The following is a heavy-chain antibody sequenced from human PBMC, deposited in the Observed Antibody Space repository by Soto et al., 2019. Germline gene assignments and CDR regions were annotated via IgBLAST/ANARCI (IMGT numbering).Heavy chain of an antibody. CDR2: ISSSSSTI. Sequence: GGSLRLSCAASGFTFSSYSFNWVRQAPGKGLEWVSYISSSSSTIYYADSVKGRFTISRDNAQNSLYLQMNSLRAEDTAVYYCARRQSSTDAFDIWGQGTMVTVSS. CDR1: GFTFSSYS. V-gene: IGHV3-48*01. CDR3: ARRQSSTDAFDI. J-gene: IGHJ3*02.